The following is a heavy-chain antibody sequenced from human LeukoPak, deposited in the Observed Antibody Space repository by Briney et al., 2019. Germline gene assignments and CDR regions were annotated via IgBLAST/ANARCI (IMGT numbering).Heavy chain of an antibody. D-gene: IGHD3-10*01. CDR2: INYSGST. CDR1: GGSFSGYY. Sequence: SETLSLTCAVYGGSFSGYYWSWIRQPPGKGLEWIGFINYSGSTYSNSSLKSRVVISVDTSKNQFSLKLSSVTAADTALYFCARLVWFGELLHSFDYWGQGTLVTVSS. CDR3: ARLVWFGELLHSFDY. J-gene: IGHJ4*02. V-gene: IGHV4-34*09.